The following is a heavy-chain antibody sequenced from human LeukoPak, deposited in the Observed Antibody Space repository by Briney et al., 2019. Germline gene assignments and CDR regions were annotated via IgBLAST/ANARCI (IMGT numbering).Heavy chain of an antibody. CDR2: ISWNSGNI. J-gene: IGHJ4*02. D-gene: IGHD3-22*01. V-gene: IGHV3-9*01. Sequence: GGSLRLSCAASGFSFPDYAMHWVRQAPGKGLEWVSSISWNSGNIGYADSVKGRFTISRDNAKNSLYLQMNSLRAEDTALYYCAKDIGPLTYHYDTSAYSGAFDYWGQGILVTVSS. CDR3: AKDIGPLTYHYDTSAYSGAFDY. CDR1: GFSFPDYA.